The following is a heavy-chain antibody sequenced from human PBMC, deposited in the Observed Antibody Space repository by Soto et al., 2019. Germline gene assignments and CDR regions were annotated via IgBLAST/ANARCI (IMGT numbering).Heavy chain of an antibody. CDR3: ARDLWGYCGTDCYPLDV. J-gene: IGHJ6*02. CDR2: MYNTGST. Sequence: QVQLQESGPGLVKPSETLSLTCTVSGGSISGYYWSWIRQPPGQVLEWIGYMYNTGSTVYNPSFKSRVTISVDTSKNQFSLNLNSVTAADTAVYYCARDLWGYCGTDCYPLDVWGQGTKVTVSS. V-gene: IGHV4-59*01. CDR1: GGSISGYY. D-gene: IGHD2-21*02.